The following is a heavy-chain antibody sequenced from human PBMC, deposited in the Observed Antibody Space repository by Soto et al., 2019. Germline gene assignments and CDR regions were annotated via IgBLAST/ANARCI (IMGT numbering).Heavy chain of an antibody. CDR1: GYTFTSYG. Sequence: ASVKVSCKASGYTFTSYGISWVRQAPGQGLEWMGWMNANNGNTGYAQKFQGRVTMTRDTSISTAYMELSSLRSDDTAVYYCARPLNNDYFGYWGQGTLVTVSS. CDR2: MNANNGNT. V-gene: IGHV1-8*02. CDR3: ARPLNNDYFGY. J-gene: IGHJ4*02.